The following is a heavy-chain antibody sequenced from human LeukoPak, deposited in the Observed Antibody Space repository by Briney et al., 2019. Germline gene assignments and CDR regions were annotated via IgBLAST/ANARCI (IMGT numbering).Heavy chain of an antibody. CDR1: GFTVSSNY. D-gene: IGHD6-19*01. CDR2: IYSGGST. J-gene: IGHJ6*02. Sequence: GGSLRLSCAASGFTVSSNYMSWVRQAPGKGLEWVSVIYSGGSTYYADSVKGRFTISRHNSKNTLYLQMNSLRAEDTAVYYCARDPGSSGDYYYYGMDVWGQGTTVTVSS. CDR3: ARDPGSSGDYYYYGMDV. V-gene: IGHV3-53*04.